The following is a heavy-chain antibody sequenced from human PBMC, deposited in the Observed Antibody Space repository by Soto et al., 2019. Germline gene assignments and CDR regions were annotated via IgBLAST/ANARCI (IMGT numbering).Heavy chain of an antibody. V-gene: IGHV1-18*01. CDR3: ARRLRYFASDY. CDR1: GYTFTSYG. Sequence: QVLLVQSGTEVKKPGASVKVSCKASGYTFTSYGINWVRQAPGQGLEWMGWISAYNGITNYAQNIQGILTMTTGTSTSTAYMELRNLKSDDTAVYFCARRLRYFASDYWGQGTLVTVSS. J-gene: IGHJ4*02. D-gene: IGHD3-9*01. CDR2: ISAYNGIT.